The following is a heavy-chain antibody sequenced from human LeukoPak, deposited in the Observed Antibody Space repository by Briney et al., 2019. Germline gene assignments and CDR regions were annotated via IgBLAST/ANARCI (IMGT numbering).Heavy chain of an antibody. CDR1: GFTFSSYG. Sequence: GGSLRLSCAASGFTFSSYGMSWVRQAPGKGLEWVSAISGSGGSTYYADPVKGRFTTSRDNSKNTLYLQMNSLRAEDTAVYYCAKDPSDIVVVPAALPDYWGQGTLVTVSS. D-gene: IGHD2-2*02. V-gene: IGHV3-23*01. J-gene: IGHJ4*02. CDR2: ISGSGGST. CDR3: AKDPSDIVVVPAALPDY.